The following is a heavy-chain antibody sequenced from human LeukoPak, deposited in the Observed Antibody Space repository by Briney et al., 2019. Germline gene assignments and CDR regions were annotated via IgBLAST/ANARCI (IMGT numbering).Heavy chain of an antibody. CDR1: GGSISSYY. CDR3: AGIVVVPASANWFDP. CDR2: IYCSGST. Sequence: SETLSLTCTVSGGSISSYYWSWIRQPPGKGLEWIGYIYCSGSTNYNPSLKSRVTISVDTSKNQFSLKLSSVTAADTAVYYCAGIVVVPASANWFDPWGQGTLVTVSS. J-gene: IGHJ5*02. V-gene: IGHV4-59*01. D-gene: IGHD2-2*01.